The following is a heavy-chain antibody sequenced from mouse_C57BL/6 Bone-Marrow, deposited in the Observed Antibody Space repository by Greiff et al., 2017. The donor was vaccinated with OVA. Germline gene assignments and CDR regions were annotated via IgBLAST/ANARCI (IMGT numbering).Heavy chain of an antibody. CDR3: ARDNYGSSGYYAMDY. J-gene: IGHJ4*01. D-gene: IGHD1-1*01. CDR2: IDPSDSYT. V-gene: IGHV1-69*01. Sequence: QVQLQQPGAKLVMPGASVKLSCKASGYTFTSYWMHWVKQRPGQGLEWIGEIDPSDSYTNYNQKFKGKSTLTVDKSSSTAYMQLSSLTSEDSAVYYCARDNYGSSGYYAMDYWGRGTSVTVSA. CDR1: GYTFTSYW.